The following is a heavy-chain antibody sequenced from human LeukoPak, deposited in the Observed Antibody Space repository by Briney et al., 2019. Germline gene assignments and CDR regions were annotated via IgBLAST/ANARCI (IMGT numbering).Heavy chain of an antibody. V-gene: IGHV3-11*04. CDR3: ARDGTYDSSGPIPNWFDP. CDR2: ISSSGSTI. Sequence: PGGSLRLSCAASGFTFSDYYMSWIRQAPGKGLEWVSYISSSGSTIYYADSVKGRFTISRDNAKNSLYLQMNSLRAEDTAVYYCARDGTYDSSGPIPNWFDPWGQGTLVAVSS. J-gene: IGHJ5*02. CDR1: GFTFSDYY. D-gene: IGHD3-22*01.